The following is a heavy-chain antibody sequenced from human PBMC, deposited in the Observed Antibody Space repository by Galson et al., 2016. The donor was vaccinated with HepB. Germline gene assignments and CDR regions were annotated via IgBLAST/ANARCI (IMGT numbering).Heavy chain of an antibody. V-gene: IGHV4-34*01. J-gene: IGHJ4*02. CDR1: GGSFSGYY. CDR3: AKKGRWHYAAPYYFDS. CDR2: INHSGST. D-gene: IGHD1-7*01. Sequence: ETLSLTCAVHGGSFSGYYWNWIRQPAGKGPEWTGEINHSGSTNYNPFLKGRVTISVDMSKNQFSLRLHSVTAADTAVYYCAKKGRWHYAAPYYFDSWGQGTLVTVSS.